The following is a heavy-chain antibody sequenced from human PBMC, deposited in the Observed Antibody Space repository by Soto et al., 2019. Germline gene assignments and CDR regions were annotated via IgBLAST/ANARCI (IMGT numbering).Heavy chain of an antibody. V-gene: IGHV3-33*01. CDR2: IWYDGSNK. CDR3: ARDYDSGDDLYYYYGMDV. Sequence: PGGSQRLSCAASGFTFSGYGVHWVRQAPGKGLEWVAVIWYDGSNKYYADSVKGRFTISRDNSKNTLYLQMNSLRAEDTAVYYCARDYDSGDDLYYYYGMDVWGQGTTVTVSS. J-gene: IGHJ6*02. D-gene: IGHD2-21*02. CDR1: GFTFSGYG.